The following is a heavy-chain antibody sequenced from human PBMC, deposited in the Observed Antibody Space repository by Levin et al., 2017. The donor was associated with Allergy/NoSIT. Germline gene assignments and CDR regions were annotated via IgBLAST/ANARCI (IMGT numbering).Heavy chain of an antibody. J-gene: IGHJ4*02. Sequence: SQTLSLPCTVSGGSISSGGYYWSWIRQHPGKGLEWIGYIYYSGSTYYNPSLKSRVTISVDTSKNQFSLKLSSVTAADTAVYYCARDISRGSAFDYWGQGTLVTVSS. CDR1: GGSISSGGYY. V-gene: IGHV4-31*03. CDR3: ARDISRGSAFDY. D-gene: IGHD1-26*01. CDR2: IYYSGST.